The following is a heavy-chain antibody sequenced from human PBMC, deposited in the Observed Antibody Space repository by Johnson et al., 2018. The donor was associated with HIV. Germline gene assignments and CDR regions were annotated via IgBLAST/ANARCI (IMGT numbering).Heavy chain of an antibody. CDR2: IKSKTDGGTT. CDR1: GLTFTNAY. D-gene: IGHD5-18*01. CDR3: ARDRSWIQLWFDAFDI. V-gene: IGHV3-15*01. J-gene: IGHJ3*02. Sequence: VQLVESEGGLVKPGESFRLSCEVSGLTFTNAYMSWVRQAPGKGLEWVGRIKSKTDGGTTDYAAPVKGRFTISRDDSKNTLYLQMNSLRAEDTAVYYCARDRSWIQLWFDAFDIWGQGTMVTVSS.